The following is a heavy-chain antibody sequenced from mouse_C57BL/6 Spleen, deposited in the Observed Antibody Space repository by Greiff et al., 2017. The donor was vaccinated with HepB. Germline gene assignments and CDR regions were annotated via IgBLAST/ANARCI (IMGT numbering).Heavy chain of an antibody. D-gene: IGHD1-2*01. Sequence: EVQLQQSGPVLVKPGASVKMSCKASGYTFTDYYMNWVKQSHGKSLEWIGVINPYNGGTSYNQKFKGKATLTVDKSSSTAYMELNSLTSEDSAVYYCARPATVDYLDYWGQGTTLTVSS. CDR2: INPYNGGT. CDR1: GYTFTDYY. J-gene: IGHJ2*01. V-gene: IGHV1-19*01. CDR3: ARPATVDYLDY.